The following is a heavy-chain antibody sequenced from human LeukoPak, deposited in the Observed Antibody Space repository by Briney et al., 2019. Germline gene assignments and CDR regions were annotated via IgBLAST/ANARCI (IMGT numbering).Heavy chain of an antibody. Sequence: GGSLRLSCAASGFTFSSYEMNWVRQAPGKGLEWVSYISSSGSTIYYADSVKGRFTISRDNAKNSLYLQMNSLRAEDTAVYYCATLPSQRYYYDSSGTITGDYWGQGTLVTVSS. J-gene: IGHJ4*02. CDR1: GFTFSSYE. D-gene: IGHD3-22*01. CDR3: ATLPSQRYYYDSSGTITGDY. V-gene: IGHV3-48*03. CDR2: ISSSGSTI.